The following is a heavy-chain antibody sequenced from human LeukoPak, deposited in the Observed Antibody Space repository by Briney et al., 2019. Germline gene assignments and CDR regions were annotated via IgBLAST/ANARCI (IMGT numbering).Heavy chain of an antibody. Sequence: PSETLSLTCTVSGGSISSNSCYWAWIRQPPGKGLEWIGSIYYSGSTYYNPSLKSRVTISVDTSKNQFSLNLSSVTAADTALYYCARHSTTWYGDYWGQGTLVTVSS. CDR1: GGSISSNSCY. J-gene: IGHJ4*02. CDR2: IYYSGST. D-gene: IGHD6-13*01. V-gene: IGHV4-39*01. CDR3: ARHSTTWYGDY.